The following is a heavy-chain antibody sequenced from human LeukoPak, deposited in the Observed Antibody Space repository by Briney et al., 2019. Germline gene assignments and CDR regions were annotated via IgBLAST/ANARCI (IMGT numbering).Heavy chain of an antibody. CDR1: GGSISTYY. CDR2: IYYTGTT. CDR3: ARGRWNRPYDFDY. Sequence: PSETLSLTCTVSGGSISTYYWNWIRQPPGKGLEWLGFIYYTGTTNYNPSLKSRVTISVDTSKNQFSLKLSSVTAADTAVYYCARGRWNRPYDFDYWGQGTLVTVSS. V-gene: IGHV4-59*12. J-gene: IGHJ4*02. D-gene: IGHD1-1*01.